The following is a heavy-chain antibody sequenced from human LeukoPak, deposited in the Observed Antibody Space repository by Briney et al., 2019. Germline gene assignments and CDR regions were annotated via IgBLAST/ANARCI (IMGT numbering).Heavy chain of an antibody. V-gene: IGHV4-59*01. D-gene: IGHD2-2*01. CDR2: ISYTGST. CDR3: ATYRTSFIYWYFDL. J-gene: IGHJ2*01. Sequence: SETLSLTCTVSGAPISSYYWSWIRQPPGKGLEWIGYISYTGSTNYNPSLKSRVSLSVDTSKNQFSLELSSVTAADTAVYYCATYRTSFIYWYFDLWGRGTLVTVSS. CDR1: GAPISSYY.